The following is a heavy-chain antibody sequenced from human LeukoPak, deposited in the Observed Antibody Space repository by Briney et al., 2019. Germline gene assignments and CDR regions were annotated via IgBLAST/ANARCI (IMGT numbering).Heavy chain of an antibody. V-gene: IGHV3-48*04. D-gene: IGHD3-10*01. Sequence: GGSLRLSCAASGFTFSSYGMHWVRQAPGKGLEWVSYIGSGGSNRYYADSVQGRFTISRDNSKNSLYLQMNSLRVEDTGIYYCVKVAKYYYGSETYYFFEHWGQGTPVTASS. J-gene: IGHJ4*02. CDR1: GFTFSSYG. CDR2: IGSGGSNR. CDR3: VKVAKYYYGSETYYFFEH.